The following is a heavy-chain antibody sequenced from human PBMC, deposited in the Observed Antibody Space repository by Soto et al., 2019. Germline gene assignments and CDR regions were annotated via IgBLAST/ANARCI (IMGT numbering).Heavy chain of an antibody. CDR2: IYPGDSDT. D-gene: IGHD6-13*01. CDR1: GYSFTSYW. CDR3: ARRSGYSSSWHYYYYGMDV. V-gene: IGHV5-51*01. Sequence: GESLKISCKGSGYSFTSYWIGWVRQMPGKGLEWMGIIYPGDSDTRYNPSFQGQVTISADKSISTAYLQWSSLKASDTAMYYCARRSGYSSSWHYYYYGMDVWGQGTTVTVSS. J-gene: IGHJ6*02.